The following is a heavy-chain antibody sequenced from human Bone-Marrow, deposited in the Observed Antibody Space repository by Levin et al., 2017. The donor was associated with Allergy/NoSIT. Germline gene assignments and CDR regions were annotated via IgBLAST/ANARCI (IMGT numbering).Heavy chain of an antibody. J-gene: IGHJ4*02. V-gene: IGHV3-30*18. Sequence: GESLKISCAASGFTFSSYGMHWVRQAPGKGLEWVAVISYDGSNKYYADSVKGRFTISRDNSKNTLYLQMNSLRAEDTAVYYCAKSGEDSGYDFSLHWGQGTLVTVSS. CDR3: AKSGEDSGYDFSLH. CDR2: ISYDGSNK. D-gene: IGHD5-12*01. CDR1: GFTFSSYG.